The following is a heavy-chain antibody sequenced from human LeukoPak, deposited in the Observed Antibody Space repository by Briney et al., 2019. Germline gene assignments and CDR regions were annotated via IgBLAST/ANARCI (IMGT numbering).Heavy chain of an antibody. CDR2: IHNSGST. CDR3: AREIRAYYYDSSGYDPPNWFDP. D-gene: IGHD3-22*01. Sequence: SETLSLTCTVSGGSVSSYYWSWIRQPPGKGLEWIGYIHNSGSTNYNASLKSRVTISVDTSKNQFSLKLSSVTAADTAVYYCAREIRAYYYDSSGYDPPNWFDPWGQGTLVSVSS. J-gene: IGHJ5*02. CDR1: GGSVSSYY. V-gene: IGHV4-59*02.